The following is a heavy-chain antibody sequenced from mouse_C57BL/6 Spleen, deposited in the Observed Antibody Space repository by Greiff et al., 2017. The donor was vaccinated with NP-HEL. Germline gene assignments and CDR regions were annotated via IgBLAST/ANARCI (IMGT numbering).Heavy chain of an antibody. D-gene: IGHD1-1*02. CDR2: IGPGSGST. CDR3: AREEEDYAHYYAMDY. V-gene: IGHV1-77*01. J-gene: IGHJ4*01. Sequence: QVQLQQSGAELVKPGASVKISCKASGYTFTDYYINWVKQRPGQGLEWIGKIGPGSGSTYYNEKFKGKATLTADKSSSTAYMQLSSLTTEDSTVYFCAREEEDYAHYYAMDYWGQGTSVTVSS. CDR1: GYTFTDYY.